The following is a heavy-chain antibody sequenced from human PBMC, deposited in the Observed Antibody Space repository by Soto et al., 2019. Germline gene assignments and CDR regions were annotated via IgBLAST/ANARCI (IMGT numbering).Heavy chain of an antibody. CDR1: GGTFSSYA. J-gene: IGHJ6*02. CDR3: ATNRDIVLMVYATYYYYYGMDV. D-gene: IGHD2-8*01. V-gene: IGHV1-69*06. CDR2: IIPIFGTA. Sequence: QVQLVQSGAEVKKPGSSVKVSCKASGGTFSSYAIGWVRQAPGQGLEWMGGIIPIFGTANYAQKFQGRVTITADKSTSTAYMELSSLRSEDTAVYYCATNRDIVLMVYATYYYYYGMDVWGQGTTVTVSS.